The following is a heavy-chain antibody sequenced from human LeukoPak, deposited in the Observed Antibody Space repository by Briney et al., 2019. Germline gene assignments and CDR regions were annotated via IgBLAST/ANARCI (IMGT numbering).Heavy chain of an antibody. CDR1: GYTFTSYY. Sequence: ASVKVPCKASGYTFTSYYMHWVRQAPGQGLEWMGIINPSGGSTSYAQKFQGRVTMTRDTSTSTVYMELSSLRSEDTAVYYCARDPGGYYDSSGSHSFYTLDYWGQGTLVTVSS. D-gene: IGHD3-22*01. CDR2: INPSGGST. V-gene: IGHV1-46*01. CDR3: ARDPGGYYDSSGSHSFYTLDY. J-gene: IGHJ4*02.